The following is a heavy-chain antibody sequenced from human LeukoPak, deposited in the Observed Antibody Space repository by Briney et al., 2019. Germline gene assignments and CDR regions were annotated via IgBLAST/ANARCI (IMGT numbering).Heavy chain of an antibody. Sequence: ETLSLTCTVSGGSISSSSYYWSWIRQPPGKGLEWIGYIHYSGSTNYNPSLKSRVTISVDTSKNQFSLKLSSVTAADTAVYYCARTTEGGYTYGYFYYYYMDVWGKGTTVTISS. CDR3: ARTTEGGYTYGYFYYYYMDV. CDR2: IHYSGST. CDR1: GGSISSSSYY. V-gene: IGHV4-61*01. J-gene: IGHJ6*03. D-gene: IGHD5-18*01.